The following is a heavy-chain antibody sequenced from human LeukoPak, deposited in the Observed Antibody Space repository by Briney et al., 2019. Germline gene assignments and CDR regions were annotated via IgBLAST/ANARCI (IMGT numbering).Heavy chain of an antibody. CDR2: ISGSGGST. J-gene: IGHJ4*02. V-gene: IGHV3-23*01. CDR1: GFTFSSFA. D-gene: IGHD5-24*01. Sequence: GGSLRLSCAASGFTFSSFAMTWVRQAPGKGLEWVSAISGSGGSTYYADSVKGRFTISRDNSKNTLYLQMNSLRAEDTAVYYCAKHEAGRWLQLRLDYWGQGTLVTVSS. CDR3: AKHEAGRWLQLRLDY.